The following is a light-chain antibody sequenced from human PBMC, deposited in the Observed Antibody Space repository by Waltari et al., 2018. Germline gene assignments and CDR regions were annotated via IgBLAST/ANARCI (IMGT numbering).Light chain of an antibody. J-gene: IGLJ2*01. CDR1: GSNIGAGYD. CDR2: GVN. V-gene: IGLV1-40*01. Sequence: QSVLTPPPSVSGAPGQRVTISCTGSGSNIGAGYDTHWYPQLPEKAPRLLLYGVNRRPLGFPDRFCGSQAGTSASLAITGLQAEDEGDYYCQSYDTSLSVVFGGGTKLTVL. CDR3: QSYDTSLSVV.